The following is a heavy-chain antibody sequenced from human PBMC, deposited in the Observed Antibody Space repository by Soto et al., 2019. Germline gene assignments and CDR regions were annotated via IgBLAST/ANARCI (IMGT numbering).Heavy chain of an antibody. D-gene: IGHD3-3*02. Sequence: ASVKVSCKAAGYTFSTYTMNWVRQAPGQSLEWMGWINAGSGNTKYSQNFQGRVSITRDTSAGTVYMELTGLKSEDTAVYYCARDTETLGPRANDALDIWGQGTMVTVSS. CDR3: ARDTETLGPRANDALDI. CDR1: GYTFSTYT. V-gene: IGHV1-3*01. J-gene: IGHJ3*02. CDR2: INAGSGNT.